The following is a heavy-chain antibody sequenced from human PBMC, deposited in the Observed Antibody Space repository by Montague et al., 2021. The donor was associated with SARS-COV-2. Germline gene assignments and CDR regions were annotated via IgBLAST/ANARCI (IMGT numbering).Heavy chain of an antibody. CDR1: GGSFSGYY. CDR2: INHSGST. D-gene: IGHD3-22*01. CDR3: ARGTKGVFTYDYDGSGYASDY. V-gene: IGHV4-34*01. Sequence: SETLSLTCAVYGGSFSGYYWSWIRQPPGKGLEWIGEINHSGSTKYNPSLKSRVTISVDTSKNQFSLKLSSVTAADTAVYYCARGTKGVFTYDYDGSGYASDYWGQGTLVTVSS. J-gene: IGHJ4*02.